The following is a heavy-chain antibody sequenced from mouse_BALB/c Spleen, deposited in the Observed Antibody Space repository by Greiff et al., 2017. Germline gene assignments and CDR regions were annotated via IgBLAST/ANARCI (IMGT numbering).Heavy chain of an antibody. D-gene: IGHD1-1*01. CDR2: ISSGSSTI. CDR1: GFTFSSFG. CDR3: ARNYGSSYCAMDY. Sequence: EVHLVESGGGLVQPGGSRKLSCAASGFTFSSFGMHWVRQAPEKGLEWVAYISSGSSTIYYADTVKGRFTISRDNPKNTLFLQMTSLRSEDTAMYYCARNYGSSYCAMDYGGQGTSVTVSS. V-gene: IGHV5-17*02. J-gene: IGHJ4*01.